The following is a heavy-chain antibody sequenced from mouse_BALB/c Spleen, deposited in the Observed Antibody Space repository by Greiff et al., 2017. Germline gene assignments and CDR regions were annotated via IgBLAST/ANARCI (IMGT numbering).Heavy chain of an antibody. CDR1: GFTFSSYT. CDR2: ISSGGSYT. D-gene: IGHD2-12*01. CDR3: TRLRRAY. Sequence: EVQRVESGGGLVKPGGSLTLSCAASGFTFSSYTMSWVRQTPEKRLEWVATISSGGSYTYYPDSVTGPFTISRDNAKTTLYLQMSSLKSEDTAMYYCTRLRRAYWGQGTLVTVSA. V-gene: IGHV5-6-4*01. J-gene: IGHJ3*01.